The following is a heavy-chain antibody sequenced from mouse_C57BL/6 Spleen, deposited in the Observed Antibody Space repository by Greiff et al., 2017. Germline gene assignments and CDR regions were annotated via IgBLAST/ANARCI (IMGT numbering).Heavy chain of an antibody. J-gene: IGHJ1*03. CDR3: ARRELTGWYFDV. CDR2: ISNGGGST. D-gene: IGHD4-1*01. V-gene: IGHV5-12*01. Sequence: DVQLQESGGGLVQPGGSLKLSCAASGFTFSDYYMYWVRQTPEKRLEWVAYISNGGGSTYYPDTVKGRFTISRDNAKNTLYLQMSRLKSEDTAMYYCARRELTGWYFDVWGTGTTVTVSS. CDR1: GFTFSDYY.